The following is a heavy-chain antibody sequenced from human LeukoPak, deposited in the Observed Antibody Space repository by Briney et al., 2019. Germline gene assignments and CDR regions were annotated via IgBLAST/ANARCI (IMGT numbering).Heavy chain of an antibody. CDR3: AKGRNRNWFGP. D-gene: IGHD1/OR15-1a*01. V-gene: IGHV3-21*01. CDR1: GFTFSSYS. Sequence: GGSLRLSCAASGFTFSSYSMNWVRQAPGKGLEWVSSISSSSSYIYYADSVKGRFTISRDNAKNSLYLQMNSLRAEDTAVYYFAKGRNRNWFGPWGQGTLVTVSS. J-gene: IGHJ5*02. CDR2: ISSSSSYI.